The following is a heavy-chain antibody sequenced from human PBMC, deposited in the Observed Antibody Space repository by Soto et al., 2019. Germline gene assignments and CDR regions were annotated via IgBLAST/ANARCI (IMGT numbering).Heavy chain of an antibody. J-gene: IGHJ6*03. V-gene: IGHV5-51*01. CDR2: IYPGDSDT. D-gene: IGHD3-3*01. CDR3: ARLASPTTIFGVVPRYYYYYMDV. Sequence: RVVEDSSTSFWIGRISKKTGKGLEWMGIIYPGDSDTRYSPSFQGQVTISADKSISTAYLQWSSLKASDTAMYYCARLASPTTIFGVVPRYYYYYMDVWGKGTTVTVSS. CDR1: EDSSTSFW.